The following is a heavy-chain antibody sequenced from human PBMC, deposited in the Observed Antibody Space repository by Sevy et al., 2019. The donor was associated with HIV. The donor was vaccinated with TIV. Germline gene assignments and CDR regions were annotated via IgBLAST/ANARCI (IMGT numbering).Heavy chain of an antibody. CDR1: GFTFSSYA. Sequence: GGSLRLSCAASGFTFSSYAMSWVREAPGKGLEWVSSISGSGSFTYYADSVKGHFTISRDNSKNTLYLQMTSLRAEDTAVYYCAKEGQGEYYDSSGSFDYWGQRTLVTVSS. V-gene: IGHV3-23*01. D-gene: IGHD3-22*01. CDR2: ISGSGSFT. J-gene: IGHJ4*02. CDR3: AKEGQGEYYDSSGSFDY.